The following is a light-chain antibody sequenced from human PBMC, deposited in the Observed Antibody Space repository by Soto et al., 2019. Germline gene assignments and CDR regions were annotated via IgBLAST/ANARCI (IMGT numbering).Light chain of an antibody. CDR1: QGISSW. CDR3: QQRFNWPRFT. V-gene: IGKV1-12*01. J-gene: IGKJ2*01. Sequence: DIQMTQSPSSVSASVGDRVTITCRASQGISSWLAWYQQKPGKAPKLLIYDASNRATGIPARFSGGGSGTDFTLTISSLEPEDFAVYYCQQRFNWPRFTFGQGTKLEIK. CDR2: DAS.